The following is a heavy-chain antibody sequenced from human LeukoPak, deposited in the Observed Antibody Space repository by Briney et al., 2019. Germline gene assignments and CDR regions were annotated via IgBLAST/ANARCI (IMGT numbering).Heavy chain of an antibody. CDR1: GYTFSSYA. V-gene: IGHV1-18*01. D-gene: IGHD3-16*01. CDR3: ARAPMIPQYFHY. Sequence: ASVKVSCKASGYTFSSYAISWVRQAPGQGLEWMGWISADNGNTNYAQKLRGRVTMTTDTSTSTAYMELRSLRSDDTALYYCARAPMIPQYFHYWGQGTLVTVSS. CDR2: ISADNGNT. J-gene: IGHJ1*01.